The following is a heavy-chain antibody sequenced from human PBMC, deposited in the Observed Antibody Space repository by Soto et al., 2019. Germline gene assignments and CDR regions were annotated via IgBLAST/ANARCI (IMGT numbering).Heavy chain of an antibody. D-gene: IGHD3-9*01. J-gene: IGHJ6*02. V-gene: IGHV3-21*01. CDR3: ARGGYYDIVTGYYNYYYYGMDA. CDR1: GFTFSSYS. Sequence: GGSLRLSCAASGFTFSSYSMNWVRQAPGKGLEWVSSISSSSSYIYYADSVKGRFTISRDNAKNSLYLQMNSLRAEDTAVYYCARGGYYDIVTGYYNYYYYGMDAWGQGTTVTVSS. CDR2: ISSSSSYI.